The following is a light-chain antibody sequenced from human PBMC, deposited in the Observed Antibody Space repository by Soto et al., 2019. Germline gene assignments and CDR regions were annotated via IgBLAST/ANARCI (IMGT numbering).Light chain of an antibody. J-gene: IGKJ2*01. V-gene: IGKV3-20*01. Sequence: EIVLTQSPGTLSLSPGERATLSCRASQSVSSSYLAGYQQKPGQAPRLLIYGASSRATGIPDRFSGSGSGTDFTLTISRLEPEDFAVYYCQQYGSSPRYTFGQGTKLEIK. CDR2: GAS. CDR1: QSVSSSY. CDR3: QQYGSSPRYT.